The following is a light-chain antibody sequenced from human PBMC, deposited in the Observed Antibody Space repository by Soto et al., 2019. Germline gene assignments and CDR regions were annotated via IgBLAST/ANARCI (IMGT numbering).Light chain of an antibody. J-gene: IGKJ1*01. CDR3: LQHYNFPRT. CDR2: AAS. V-gene: IGKV1-6*01. Sequence: IQMTQSPSSLSASVGDRVTITFRASQGIRNDLGWYQQRPGKAPKLLIHAASILQSGVPSRFSGSGSDTDFTLTISSLQPEDFATYYCLQHYNFPRTFGQGTKVDIK. CDR1: QGIRND.